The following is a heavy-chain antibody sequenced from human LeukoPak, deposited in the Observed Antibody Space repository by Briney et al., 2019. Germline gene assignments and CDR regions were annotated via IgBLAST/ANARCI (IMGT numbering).Heavy chain of an antibody. V-gene: IGHV1-8*01. CDR1: GYTFTSYD. Sequence: ASVKVSCKASGYTFTSYDINWMRQATGQGLEWMGWMNPNSGNTGYAQKFQGRVTMTRNTSISTAYMELSSLRSEDTAVYYCARARGSGLRRKGIDYWGQGTLVTVSS. J-gene: IGHJ4*02. D-gene: IGHD3-10*01. CDR2: MNPNSGNT. CDR3: ARARGSGLRRKGIDY.